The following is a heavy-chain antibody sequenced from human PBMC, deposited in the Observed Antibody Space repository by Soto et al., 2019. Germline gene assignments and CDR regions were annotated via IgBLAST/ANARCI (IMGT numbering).Heavy chain of an antibody. CDR2: IYWDDDK. CDR1: GFSLTTRGVG. D-gene: IGHD3-16*01. J-gene: IGHJ5*02. Sequence: QITLKESGPTLVKPTQTLTLTCTFSGFSLTTRGVGVGWIRQPPGKALECLALIYWDDDKRYSPSLQSRLSITNDTSKNPVVLTMTNVDPVDTATYYCAHIPNYYQYAWFDPWGQGTLVSVSS. CDR3: AHIPNYYQYAWFDP. V-gene: IGHV2-5*02.